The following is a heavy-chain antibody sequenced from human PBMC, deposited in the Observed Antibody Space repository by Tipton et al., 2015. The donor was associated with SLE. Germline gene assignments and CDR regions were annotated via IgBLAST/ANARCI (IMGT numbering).Heavy chain of an antibody. CDR1: SGSISSSSYY. Sequence: TLSLTCTVSSGSISSSSYYWSWIRQPPGKGLEWIGEINHSGSTNYNPSLKSRVTISVDTSKNQFSLKLSSVTAADTAVYYCARHVRTAYSYYHMDVWGKGTTVTVSS. J-gene: IGHJ6*03. CDR2: INHSGST. D-gene: IGHD1-14*01. V-gene: IGHV4-39*01. CDR3: ARHVRTAYSYYHMDV.